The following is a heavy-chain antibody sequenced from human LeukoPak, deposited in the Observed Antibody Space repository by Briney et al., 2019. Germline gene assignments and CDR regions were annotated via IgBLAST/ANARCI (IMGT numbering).Heavy chain of an antibody. CDR1: GFTFSDYY. V-gene: IGHV3-30*03. CDR2: ISHTGSIE. Sequence: GGSLRLSCAASGFTFSDYYMSWIRQAPGKGLEWVAVISHTGSIETYADSVKGRFTISRDNSKNTVYLQMNSLKTEDTAVYYCARDRAVALPTYYYYMDVWGKGTTVTVSS. D-gene: IGHD2-15*01. CDR3: ARDRAVALPTYYYYMDV. J-gene: IGHJ6*03.